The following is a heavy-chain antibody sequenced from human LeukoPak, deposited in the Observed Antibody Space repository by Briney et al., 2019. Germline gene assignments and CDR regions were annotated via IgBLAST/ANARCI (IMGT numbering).Heavy chain of an antibody. CDR3: ARDVRGGTKDV. D-gene: IGHD1-7*01. Sequence: GGSLRLSCAASGFTFSSYSMNWVRQAPGKGLEWVSSISSSSSYIYYADSVKGRFTISRDNSKNTLYLQMNSLRAEDTAVYYCARDVRGGTKDVWGKGTTVTVSS. J-gene: IGHJ6*04. V-gene: IGHV3-21*01. CDR1: GFTFSSYS. CDR2: ISSSSSYI.